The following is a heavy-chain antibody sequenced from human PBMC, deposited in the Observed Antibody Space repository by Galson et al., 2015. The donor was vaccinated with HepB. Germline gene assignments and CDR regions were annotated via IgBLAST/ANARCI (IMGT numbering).Heavy chain of an antibody. CDR3: ARDRPTAIAAAASFLH. J-gene: IGHJ1*01. V-gene: IGHV3-21*01. CDR1: GFPFNNYN. Sequence: SLRLSCAASGFPFNNYNMNWVRQAPGKGLEWVSSISSTSNYMYYADSLKGRSTISRDNAKNSLYLQMDSLTVEDTAVYYCARDRPTAIAAAASFLHWGQGTLVTVSS. CDR2: ISSTSNYM. D-gene: IGHD6-25*01.